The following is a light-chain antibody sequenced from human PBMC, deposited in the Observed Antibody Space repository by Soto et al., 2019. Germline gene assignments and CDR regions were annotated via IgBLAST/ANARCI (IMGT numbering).Light chain of an antibody. Sequence: DIRMTQSQSSLSASVGDRVTIICRASQGFTNYLAWYQQKPGKVPKLLIYAASTLQSGVPSRFSGSGSGTDFTLTISSLQPEDVATYYCQKYNSAPLTFGGGTKVEIK. J-gene: IGKJ4*01. CDR2: AAS. CDR1: QGFTNY. CDR3: QKYNSAPLT. V-gene: IGKV1-27*01.